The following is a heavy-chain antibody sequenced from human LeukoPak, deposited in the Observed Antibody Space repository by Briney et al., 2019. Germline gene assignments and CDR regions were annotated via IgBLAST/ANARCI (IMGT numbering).Heavy chain of an antibody. CDR3: ARGRPRAHYYGSGSRAYFDY. D-gene: IGHD3-10*01. V-gene: IGHV4-4*07. J-gene: IGHJ4*02. Sequence: SETLSLTCTVSGGSISGYYWSWIRQPAGKGLEWIGRIYTTGSTNYNPSLKSRVTMSVDTSKNQFSLKLSSVTAADTAVYYCARGRPRAHYYGSGSRAYFDYWGQGTLVTVSS. CDR2: IYTTGST. CDR1: GGSISGYY.